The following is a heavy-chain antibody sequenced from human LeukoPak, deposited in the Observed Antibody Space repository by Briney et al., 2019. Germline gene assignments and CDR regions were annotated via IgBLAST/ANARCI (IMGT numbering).Heavy chain of an antibody. CDR2: ISGSGGNT. J-gene: IGHJ4*02. V-gene: IGHV3-23*01. CDR3: AKAQGYLDY. Sequence: GGSLRLSCAASGFAFSRYGIVWVRQAPGRGLEWFSGISGSGGNTYYGDSVKGRFTISRDNSKNTVYLQMNSLRAEDTAVYYCAKAQGYLDYWGQGTLATVSS. CDR1: GFAFSRYG.